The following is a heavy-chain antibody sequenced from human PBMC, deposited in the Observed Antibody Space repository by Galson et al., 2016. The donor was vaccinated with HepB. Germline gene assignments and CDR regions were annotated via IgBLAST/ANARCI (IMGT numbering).Heavy chain of an antibody. CDR3: AGGRYAY. V-gene: IGHV3-53*01. D-gene: IGHD6-19*01. Sequence: SLRLSCAASKFNVNSNYMNWVRQPPGKGLEWVSVIYGASTSHYADSVKGRFTISSDHSKNTLYLQMNNLRAEDTAVYYCAGGRYAYWGQGTLVTVSS. CDR2: IYGASTS. J-gene: IGHJ4*02. CDR1: KFNVNSNY.